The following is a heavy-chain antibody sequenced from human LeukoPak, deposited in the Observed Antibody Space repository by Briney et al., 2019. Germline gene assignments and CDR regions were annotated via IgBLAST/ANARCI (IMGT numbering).Heavy chain of an antibody. CDR2: LTQFFRRT. D-gene: IGHD3-10*01. CDR3: ATSESGRSWDWFAP. J-gene: IGHJ5*02. CDR1: GYTFTSYG. V-gene: IGHV1-69*05. Sequence: SVKVSCKASGYTFTSYGISWVRQAPGQGLEWMGGLTQFFRRTNYTQKFQGRLTITTDESSSTAYMELSDLRSDDTAVYYCATSESGRSWDWFAPWGQGTLVTVSS.